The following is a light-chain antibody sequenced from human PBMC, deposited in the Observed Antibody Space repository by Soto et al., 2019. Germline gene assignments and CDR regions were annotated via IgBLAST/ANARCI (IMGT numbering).Light chain of an antibody. J-gene: IGLJ1*01. CDR1: SSDVGGYKY. CDR3: TSYASSSAYV. CDR2: EVS. Sequence: QSVPTQPAPVSGSPGQSITISCTGTSSDVGGYKYVSWHQQHPGKATKVMIYEVSNRPSGVSNRFSASKSGNTASLIISRHQAEDEADYYGTSYASSSAYVFGTGTKVTVL. V-gene: IGLV2-14*01.